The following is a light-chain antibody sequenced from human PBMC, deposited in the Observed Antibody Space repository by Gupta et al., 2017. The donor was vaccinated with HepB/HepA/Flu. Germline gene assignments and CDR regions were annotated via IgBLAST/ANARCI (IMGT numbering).Light chain of an antibody. J-gene: IGKJ2*04. Sequence: EIVMMHSPATLSVSPGERATLSCRASQSVSSNLAWYQQKPGQAPRLLIYGASTRATGIPARFSGSGSGTEFTLTISSLQSEDFAVYYCQQYHNWCSFGQGTKLEIK. CDR2: GAS. CDR1: QSVSSN. V-gene: IGKV3D-15*02. CDR3: QQYHNWCS.